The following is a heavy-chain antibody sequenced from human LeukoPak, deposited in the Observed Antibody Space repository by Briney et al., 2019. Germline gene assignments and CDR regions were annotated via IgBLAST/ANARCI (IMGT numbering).Heavy chain of an antibody. D-gene: IGHD3-22*01. J-gene: IGHJ4*02. CDR1: GGSMRSSTYS. CDR2: IYYSGTT. V-gene: IGHV4-39*01. Sequence: SETLTLTCTVTGGSMRSSTYSWGWIRQPPGKGLEWIGSIYYSGTTYDNPSLRSRFPISLGPSQSQFSLHLSYKTPADTAVYFCSRPCDIRHYYFDLWGQGTLVTVSS. CDR3: SRPCDIRHYYFDL.